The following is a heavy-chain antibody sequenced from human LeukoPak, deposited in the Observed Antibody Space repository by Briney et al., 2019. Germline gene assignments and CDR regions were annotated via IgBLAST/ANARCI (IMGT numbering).Heavy chain of an antibody. J-gene: IGHJ4*02. CDR1: GFTFDDYA. V-gene: IGHV3-9*01. Sequence: PGGSLRLSCAASGFTFDDYAMHWVRQAPGKGLEWVSGISWNSGSIGYADSVKGRFTISRDNAKNSLYLQLNSLRAEDTAVYYCAREQTYYYGSGSYTHWGQGTLVTASS. CDR2: ISWNSGSI. CDR3: AREQTYYYGSGSYTH. D-gene: IGHD3-10*01.